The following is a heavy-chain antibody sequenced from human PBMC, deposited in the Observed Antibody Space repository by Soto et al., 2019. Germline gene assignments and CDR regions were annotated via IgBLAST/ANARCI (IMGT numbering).Heavy chain of an antibody. CDR2: ILGSGDIT. Sequence: GGSLRLSCVGSGFIFRNYAMTWVRQAPGKGLEWVSSILGSGDITYSADSVKGRFTVSRDNSNNTLYLQMNSLSAEDTAVYYCAKDHTTGWESLGSSGHGALVTVSS. CDR1: GFIFRNYA. D-gene: IGHD6-19*01. V-gene: IGHV3-23*01. CDR3: AKDHTTGWESLGS. J-gene: IGHJ5*01.